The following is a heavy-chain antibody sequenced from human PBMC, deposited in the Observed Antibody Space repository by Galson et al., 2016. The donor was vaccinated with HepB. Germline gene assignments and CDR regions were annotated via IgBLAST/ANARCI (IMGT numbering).Heavy chain of an antibody. Sequence: SETLSLTCTVSNGSISGYYWSWIRQPPGKGLDWIGYISHTGTTSYNPSLKSRVTFSVATSKNQFSLKLASVTAADSAVYFCLRLRHGSAGGHSFPSDFDNWGQGTRVTVAS. CDR2: ISHTGTT. V-gene: IGHV4-59*08. CDR3: LRLRHGSAGGHSFPSDFDN. CDR1: NGSISGYY. J-gene: IGHJ4*02. D-gene: IGHD1-26*01.